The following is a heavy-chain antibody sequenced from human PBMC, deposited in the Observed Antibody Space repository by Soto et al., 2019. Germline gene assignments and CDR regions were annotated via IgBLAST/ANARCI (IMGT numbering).Heavy chain of an antibody. J-gene: IGHJ4*02. CDR2: IIPIFGTA. V-gene: IGHV1-69*01. D-gene: IGHD3-3*01. CDR1: GGTFSSYA. CDR3: ARSVRFLEWLLDFDY. Sequence: QVQLVQSGAEVKKPGSSVKVSCKASGGTFSSYAISWVRQAPGQGLEWMGGIIPIFGTANYAQKFQGRVTITADESTRTAYMELSSLRSEDTAVYYCARSVRFLEWLLDFDYWGQGTLVTVSS.